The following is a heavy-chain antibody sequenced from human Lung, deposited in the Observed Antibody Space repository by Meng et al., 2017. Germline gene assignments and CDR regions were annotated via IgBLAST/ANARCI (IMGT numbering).Heavy chain of an antibody. CDR1: GYTFTNYA. Sequence: QVQLAQSGAAAKQPGASANVFCKAPGYTFTNYAMHWVRQAPGQRLEWMGWINAGNGNTKYSQKFQGRVTITRDTSASTAYMELSSLRSEDTAVYYCARSKSIAAAGGYWGQGTLVTVSS. CDR3: ARSKSIAAAGGY. V-gene: IGHV1-3*01. D-gene: IGHD6-13*01. CDR2: INAGNGNT. J-gene: IGHJ4*02.